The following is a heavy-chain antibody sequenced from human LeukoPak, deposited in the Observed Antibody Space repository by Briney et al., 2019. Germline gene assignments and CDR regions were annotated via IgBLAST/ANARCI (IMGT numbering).Heavy chain of an antibody. D-gene: IGHD2-15*01. J-gene: IGHJ6*02. CDR2: ISWNSGSI. CDR3: AKDIGYCSGGSCYYYYYGMDV. Sequence: GGSLRLSCAASGFTFDDYAMHWVRHAPGKGLEWVSGISWNSGSIVYADSVKGRFTISRDNAKNSLYLQMNSLRAEDTALYYCAKDIGYCSGGSCYYYYYGMDVWGQGTTVTVSS. V-gene: IGHV3-9*01. CDR1: GFTFDDYA.